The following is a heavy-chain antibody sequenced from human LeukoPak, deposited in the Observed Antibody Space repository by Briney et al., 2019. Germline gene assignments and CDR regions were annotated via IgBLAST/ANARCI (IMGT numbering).Heavy chain of an antibody. Sequence: SQTLSLTCTVSGGSISSGDYYWSWIRQPPGKGLEWIGYNYYSGSTYYNPSLKSRVTISVDTSKNQFFLKLSSVTAADTAVYYCARALSEVDYYDSSGLWGFDYWGQGTLVTVSS. CDR3: ARALSEVDYYDSSGLWGFDY. CDR1: GGSISSGDYY. CDR2: NYYSGST. V-gene: IGHV4-30-4*01. J-gene: IGHJ4*02. D-gene: IGHD3-22*01.